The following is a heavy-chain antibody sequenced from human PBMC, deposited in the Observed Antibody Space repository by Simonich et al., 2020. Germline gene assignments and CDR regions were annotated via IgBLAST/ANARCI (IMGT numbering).Heavy chain of an antibody. D-gene: IGHD1-26*01. Sequence: QVQLVQSGAEVKKPGASVKVSCKASGYTFTSYDINWVRQATGQGVEWMGWMNPNSGNTGYAKKFQGRVTITRNTSISTAYMELSSLRSEDTAVYYCARTYSGSYYYFDYWGQGTLVTVSS. CDR1: GYTFTSYD. CDR2: MNPNSGNT. J-gene: IGHJ4*02. CDR3: ARTYSGSYYYFDY. V-gene: IGHV1-8*03.